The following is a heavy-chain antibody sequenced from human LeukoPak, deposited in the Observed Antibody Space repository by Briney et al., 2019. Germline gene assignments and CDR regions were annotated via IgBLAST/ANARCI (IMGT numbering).Heavy chain of an antibody. CDR1: GFTFSNYA. D-gene: IGHD3-22*01. Sequence: GGSLRLSCAASGFTFSNYAMSWVRQAPGKGLEWVSTISGSGGHTFYADSVEGRLTISRDNSKNTLYLQMNSLRAEDTAVYYCAKDKLEYYYDSSGYYQEYFQHWGQGTLVTVSS. V-gene: IGHV3-23*01. CDR2: ISGSGGHT. J-gene: IGHJ1*01. CDR3: AKDKLEYYYDSSGYYQEYFQH.